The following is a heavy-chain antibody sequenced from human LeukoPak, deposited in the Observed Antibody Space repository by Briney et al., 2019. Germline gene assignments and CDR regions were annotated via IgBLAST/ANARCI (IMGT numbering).Heavy chain of an antibody. CDR1: GFTFSSYT. CDR2: ISSSSIYI. Sequence: GGSLRLSCAASGFTFSSYTMNWVRQAPGKGLEWVSSISSSSIYIYYADSVKGRFTISRDNAKKSLYLQMNSLRAEDTAVYFCGRDTDFDYWGHGTLVTVSS. V-gene: IGHV3-21*01. J-gene: IGHJ4*01. CDR3: GRDTDFDY.